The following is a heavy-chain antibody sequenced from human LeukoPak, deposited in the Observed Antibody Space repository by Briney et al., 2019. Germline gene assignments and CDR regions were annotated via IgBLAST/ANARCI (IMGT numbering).Heavy chain of an antibody. CDR1: GHTFSSNG. V-gene: IGHV1-18*01. CDR3: ARLWIAVASKLISFDY. CDR2: ISAYNGNT. Sequence: ASVKVSCKASGHTFSSNGITWVRQAPRQGLEWMGWISAYNGNTNYAQKLQGRVTMTTDTSTSTAYMELRSLRSDDTAVYYCARLWIAVASKLISFDYWGQGTLVTVSS. J-gene: IGHJ4*02. D-gene: IGHD6-19*01.